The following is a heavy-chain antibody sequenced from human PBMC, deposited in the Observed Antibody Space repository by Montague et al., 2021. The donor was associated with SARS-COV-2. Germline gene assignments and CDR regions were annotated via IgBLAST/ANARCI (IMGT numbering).Heavy chain of an antibody. CDR3: ACGEITTRGLIYYYGMDV. CDR2: INHSGST. CDR1: GGSFSGYY. J-gene: IGHJ6*02. D-gene: IGHD4-11*01. V-gene: IGHV4-34*01. Sequence: SETLSLTCAVYGGSFSGYYWSWIRQPPGKGLEWIGEINHSGSTNYNPSLTSRVTISVDTSKNQFSLKLSSVTDADTAVYYCACGEITTRGLIYYYGMDVWGQGNTVTVSS.